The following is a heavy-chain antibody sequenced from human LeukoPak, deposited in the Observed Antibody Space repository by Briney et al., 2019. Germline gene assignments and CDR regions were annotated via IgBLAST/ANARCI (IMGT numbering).Heavy chain of an antibody. CDR1: GFTFSNFG. Sequence: GGSLRLSCAASGFTFSNFGMSWVRQAPGRGLEWVSGISGGGDTTYYAESVKGRFTISRDNSKSTLFLQMNSLSAEDTAVYYCAKTNGYYDYWGQGTLVAVSS. CDR2: ISGGGDTT. D-gene: IGHD3-22*01. V-gene: IGHV3-23*01. J-gene: IGHJ4*02. CDR3: AKTNGYYDY.